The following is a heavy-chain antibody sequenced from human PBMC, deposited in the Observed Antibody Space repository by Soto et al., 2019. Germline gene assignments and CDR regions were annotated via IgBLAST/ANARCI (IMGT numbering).Heavy chain of an antibody. Sequence: PGGSLRLSCADSGFTFSSHGMHWVRQAPGKGLEWVPVISYDVSNKYYADSVKGRFTISRDNSKNTLYLQMNSLRAEDTAVYYCGKDTYCSSTSWYCGAWNRAGTGCEYWGKETLLSTSS. D-gene: IGHD2-2*01. CDR3: GKDTYCSSTSWYCGAWNRAGTGCEY. J-gene: IGHJ4*02. CDR2: ISYDVSNK. CDR1: GFTFSSHG. V-gene: IGHV3-30*18.